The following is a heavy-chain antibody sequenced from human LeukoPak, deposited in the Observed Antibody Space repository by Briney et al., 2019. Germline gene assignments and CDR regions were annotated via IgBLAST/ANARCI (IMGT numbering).Heavy chain of an antibody. CDR1: GFTFSDYY. V-gene: IGHV3-11*01. CDR3: ARVAQWLVRPYYNYYYGMDV. CDR2: ISSSGSTI. D-gene: IGHD6-19*01. J-gene: IGHJ6*02. Sequence: GGSLRLSCAASGFTFSDYYMSWIRQAPGKGLEWVSYISSSGSTIYYADSVKGRFTISRDNAKNSLYLQMNSLRAEDTAVYYCARVAQWLVRPYYNYYYGMDVWGQGTTVTVSS.